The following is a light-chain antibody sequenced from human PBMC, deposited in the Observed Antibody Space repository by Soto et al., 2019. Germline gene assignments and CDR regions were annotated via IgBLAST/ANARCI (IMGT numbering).Light chain of an antibody. V-gene: IGKV3-11*01. J-gene: IGKJ5*01. CDR1: QSVSSY. CDR3: QQRSYPIT. Sequence: IVLTQSPATLSLSPGERATLSCRASQSVSSYLAWYQQKPGQAPRLLIYDASNRATGIPARFSGSGSGTDCTLTISSLEPEDFAVYYCQQRSYPITFGQGTRLEIK. CDR2: DAS.